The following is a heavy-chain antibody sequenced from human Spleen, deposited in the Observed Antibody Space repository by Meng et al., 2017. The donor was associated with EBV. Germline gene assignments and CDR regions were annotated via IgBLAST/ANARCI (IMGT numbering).Heavy chain of an antibody. J-gene: IGHJ1*01. V-gene: IGHV4-30-4*01. Sequence: QARLHESGPGLVKTSTTLSLTRAVSGVSISSGVYYCSWIRQTPGKGLEWSGYIYYSGSTYYNPSLKSRVTISIDTSKIQLSLKLSSVTVADTALYYCAGGSGKGRTFQHWGQGTLVTVSS. CDR2: IYYSGST. D-gene: IGHD3-3*01. CDR3: AGGSGKGRTFQH. CDR1: GVSISSGVYY.